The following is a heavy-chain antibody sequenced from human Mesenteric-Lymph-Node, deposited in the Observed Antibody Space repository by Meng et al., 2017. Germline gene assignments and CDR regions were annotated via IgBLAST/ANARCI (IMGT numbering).Heavy chain of an antibody. J-gene: IGHJ4*02. CDR2: ISSSSSYI. D-gene: IGHD5-24*01. CDR3: ARNVRLRDGYNSDY. V-gene: IGHV3-21*01. CDR1: GFTFSSYS. Sequence: EVQLVESGGGLVQPGGSLRLSCPASGFTFSSYSMNWVRQAPGKGLEWVSSISSSSSYIYYADSVKGRFTISRDNAKNSLYLQMNSLRAEDTAVYYCARNVRLRDGYNSDYWGQGTLVTVSS.